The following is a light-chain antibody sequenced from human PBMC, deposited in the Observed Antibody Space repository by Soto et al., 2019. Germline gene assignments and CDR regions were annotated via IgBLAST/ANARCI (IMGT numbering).Light chain of an antibody. J-gene: IGKJ1*01. CDR3: QQYGTSLWT. V-gene: IGKV1-9*01. CDR2: GAS. Sequence: IQLTQSPSSLTASVGDRVTITCRASQGISSYLGWYQQKPGKAPKLLIHGASTLQSGVPSRFSGSGTGTEFILTISRVEPEDFALYYCQQYGTSLWTFGQGTKVDIK. CDR1: QGISSY.